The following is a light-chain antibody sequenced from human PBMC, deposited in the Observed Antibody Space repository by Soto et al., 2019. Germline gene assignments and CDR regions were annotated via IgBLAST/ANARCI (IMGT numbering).Light chain of an antibody. CDR3: CSYARSYTLA. Sequence: QSVLTQPGSVSGSPVQSVTISCTGTSSDVGGYNYVSWYQQHPGKVPKLMIYDVSKWPSGVPDRFSGSKSGNTASLTISGFQGEEEADSYCCSYARSYTLAFGGGSKVTV. CDR2: DVS. CDR1: SSDVGGYNY. V-gene: IGLV2-11*01. J-gene: IGLJ2*01.